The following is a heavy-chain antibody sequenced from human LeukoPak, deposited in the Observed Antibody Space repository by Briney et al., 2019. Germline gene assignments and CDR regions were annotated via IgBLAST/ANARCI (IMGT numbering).Heavy chain of an antibody. D-gene: IGHD5-12*01. Sequence: GRSLRLSCAASGFTFSSYGMHWVRQAPGKGLEWVAVISYDGSNKYYADSVKGRFTISRDNSKNTLYLQMNSLRAEDTAVYYCAKEVNSGYDFDQDGTYFDYWGQGTLVTVSS. CDR3: AKEVNSGYDFDQDGTYFDY. J-gene: IGHJ4*02. V-gene: IGHV3-30*18. CDR1: GFTFSSYG. CDR2: ISYDGSNK.